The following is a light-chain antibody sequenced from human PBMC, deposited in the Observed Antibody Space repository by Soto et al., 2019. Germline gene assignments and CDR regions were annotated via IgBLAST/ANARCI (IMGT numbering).Light chain of an antibody. V-gene: IGKV1-39*01. CDR2: AAS. CDR1: QSISSY. J-gene: IGKJ1*01. Sequence: DIQMTQSPSSLSASVGDRVTITCRASQSISSYLNWYQQKPGKAPKLLLYAASSLQSGVPSRLSGSGSGTDFTLTISSLQPEDFANYYCHQSYSTPPTFGQGTKVEIK. CDR3: HQSYSTPPT.